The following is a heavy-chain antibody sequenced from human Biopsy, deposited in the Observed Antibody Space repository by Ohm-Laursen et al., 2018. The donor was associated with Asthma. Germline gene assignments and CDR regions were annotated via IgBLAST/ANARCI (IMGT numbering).Heavy chain of an antibody. CDR2: INNSSSII. CDR3: ASYEVATAILPMDV. CDR1: GFTFSSYP. V-gene: IGHV3-48*01. D-gene: IGHD2-21*02. Sequence: GSLRLSCAASGFTFSSYPMNWVRQAPGKGLEWLSYINNSSSIIYYADSVKGRFTIARDNSKNTVYLQMNSLRAEDTAVYYCASYEVATAILPMDVWGQGTTVTVSS. J-gene: IGHJ6*02.